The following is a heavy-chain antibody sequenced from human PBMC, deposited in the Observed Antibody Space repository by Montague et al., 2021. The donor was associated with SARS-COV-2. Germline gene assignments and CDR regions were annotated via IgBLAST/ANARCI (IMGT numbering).Heavy chain of an antibody. CDR1: GGSMRRYY. CDR3: ARRGTGNSEILDY. D-gene: IGHD3/OR15-3a*01. J-gene: IGHJ4*02. CDR2: IYDSGGA. Sequence: SETLSLTCTISGGSMRRYYWTWIRQLPGKELEWIGSIYDSGGARYNPSLKSRVSISVDASKNQFSLRVTSVTAADTAVYFCARRGTGNSEILDYWGQGTLVTVSS. V-gene: IGHV4-59*01.